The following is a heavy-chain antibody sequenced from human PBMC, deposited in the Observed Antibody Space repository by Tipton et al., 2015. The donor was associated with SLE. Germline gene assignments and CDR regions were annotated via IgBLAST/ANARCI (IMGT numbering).Heavy chain of an antibody. Sequence: TLSLTCTVSGGSIDYHYWSWIRQTPGKGLEYIGFIHYSGKTDSHPSLKSRVTMSVDTSQNQFSLRLTSVTAADTAVYYCGRHKTATRAFDFWGQGTLVTVSS. CDR2: IHYSGKT. D-gene: IGHD1-1*01. V-gene: IGHV4-59*08. CDR1: GGSIDYHY. J-gene: IGHJ3*01. CDR3: GRHKTATRAFDF.